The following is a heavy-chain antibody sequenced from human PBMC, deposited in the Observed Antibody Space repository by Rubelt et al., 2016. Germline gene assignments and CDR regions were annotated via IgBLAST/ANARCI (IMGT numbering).Heavy chain of an antibody. D-gene: IGHD3-22*01. Sequence: MHWVRQAPGQGLEWMGWINPNSGGTNYAQKFQGRVTMTRDTSISTAYMELSRLRSDDTAVYYCARGEKTYYYDSSGYRYFQHWGQGTLVTVSS. CDR3: ARGEKTYYYDSSGYRYFQH. V-gene: IGHV1-2*02. J-gene: IGHJ1*01. CDR2: INPNSGGT.